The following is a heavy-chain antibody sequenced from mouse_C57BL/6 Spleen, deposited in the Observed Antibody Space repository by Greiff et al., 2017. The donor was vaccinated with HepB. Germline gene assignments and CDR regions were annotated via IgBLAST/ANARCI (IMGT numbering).Heavy chain of an antibody. CDR3: ARERPSYYGYAMDY. Sequence: EVKLMESEGGLVQPGSSMKLSCTASGFTFSDYYMAWVRQVPEKGLEWVANINYDGSSTYYLDSLKSRFIISRDNAKNILYLQMSSLKSEDTATYYCARERPSYYGYAMDYWGQGTSVTVSS. V-gene: IGHV5-16*01. CDR1: GFTFSDYY. J-gene: IGHJ4*01. CDR2: INYDGSST. D-gene: IGHD1-1*01.